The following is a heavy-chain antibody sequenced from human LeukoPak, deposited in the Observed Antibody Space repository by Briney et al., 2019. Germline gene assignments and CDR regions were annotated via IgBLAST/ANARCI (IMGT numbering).Heavy chain of an antibody. CDR3: ASERPNPTAMVPL. J-gene: IGHJ4*02. CDR1: GGSFSGYY. V-gene: IGHV4-34*01. D-gene: IGHD5-18*01. Sequence: PSETLSLTCAVYGGSFSGYYWSWIRQPPGKGLEWIGEINHSGSTNYNPSLKSRVTISVDTSKNQFSLKLSSVTAADTAVYYCASERPNPTAMVPLWGQGTLVTVSS. CDR2: INHSGST.